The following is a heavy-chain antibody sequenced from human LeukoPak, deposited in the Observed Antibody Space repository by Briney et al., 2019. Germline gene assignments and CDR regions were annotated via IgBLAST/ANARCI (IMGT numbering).Heavy chain of an antibody. Sequence: GGSLRLSCAASGFTFSSYWMSWVRQAPGKGLEWVANIKQDGSEKYYVDSVKGRFTISRDNAKNSLYLQMNSLRAEDTAVYFCVGDRDYAFDIWGQGTMVTVSS. CDR2: IKQDGSEK. CDR3: VGDRDYAFDI. D-gene: IGHD3-10*01. CDR1: GFTFSSYW. J-gene: IGHJ3*02. V-gene: IGHV3-7*01.